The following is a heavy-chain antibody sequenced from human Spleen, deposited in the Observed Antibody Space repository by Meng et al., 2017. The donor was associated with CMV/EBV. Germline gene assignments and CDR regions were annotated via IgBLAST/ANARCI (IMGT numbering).Heavy chain of an antibody. Sequence: ASVKVSCKASGYTFTSYYMHWVRQAPGQGLEWMGIINPGGGSTSYAQKFQGRVTMTRDTSTSTVYMELSSLRSEDTAVYYCASGFSIAARQYYYGMDVWGQGTTVTVSS. D-gene: IGHD6-6*01. CDR2: INPGGGST. CDR3: ASGFSIAARQYYYGMDV. J-gene: IGHJ6*02. V-gene: IGHV1-46*01. CDR1: GYTFTSYY.